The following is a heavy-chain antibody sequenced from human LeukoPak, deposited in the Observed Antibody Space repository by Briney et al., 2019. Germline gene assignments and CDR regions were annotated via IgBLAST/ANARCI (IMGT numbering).Heavy chain of an antibody. J-gene: IGHJ6*02. Sequence: SETLSLTCTVSGGSISSSSYYWGWIRQPPGKGLEWIGSIYYSGSTYYNPSLKSRVTISVDTSKNQFSLKLSSVTAADTAVYYCATPGSRGLLWFGELLKVSYYYYYGMDVWGQGTTVTVSS. D-gene: IGHD3-10*01. CDR1: GGSISSSSYY. CDR3: ATPGSRGLLWFGELLKVSYYYYYGMDV. CDR2: IYYSGST. V-gene: IGHV4-39*01.